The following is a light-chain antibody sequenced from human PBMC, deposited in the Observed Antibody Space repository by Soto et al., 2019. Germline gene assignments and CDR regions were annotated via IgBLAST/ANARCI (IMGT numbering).Light chain of an antibody. CDR2: DVT. J-gene: IGLJ1*01. CDR3: CSYARSYTHYD. V-gene: IGLV2-11*01. CDR1: YTDVGNYNY. Sequence: QSALTQPRSVSGSPGQSVTISCTGNYTDVGNYNYVCWYQQHPGKAPQLILYDVTKRPSGVPDRFSGSKSGRTASLTICGIQGEDEPDYFCCSYARSYTHYDLGPGTKV.